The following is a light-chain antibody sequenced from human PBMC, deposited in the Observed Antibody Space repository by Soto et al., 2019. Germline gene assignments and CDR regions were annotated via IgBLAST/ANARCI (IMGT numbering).Light chain of an antibody. J-gene: IGLJ1*01. CDR2: DVS. V-gene: IGLV2-14*01. Sequence: QSVLTQPASVSGSPGQSITISCTGTSSDVGTYNSVSWYQQNPGKAPKLMIHDVSNRPSGVSNRFSGSKSGNTASLTISGLQAEDEADYYCSSYTSSSSDVFGSGTKVTVL. CDR1: SSDVGTYNS. CDR3: SSYTSSSSDV.